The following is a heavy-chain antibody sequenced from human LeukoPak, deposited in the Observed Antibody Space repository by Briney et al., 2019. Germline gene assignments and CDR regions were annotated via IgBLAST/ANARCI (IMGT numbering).Heavy chain of an antibody. D-gene: IGHD4-11*01. CDR2: IYTSGST. CDR1: GGSISSYY. Sequence: SETLSLTCTVSGGSISSYYWSWIRQPAGKGLEWIGRIYTSGSTNYNPSLKSRVTMSVDTSKNQFSLKLSSVTAADTAVYYCARVSNGSNSPYYNYGMDVWGQGTTVTVSS. J-gene: IGHJ6*02. CDR3: ARVSNGSNSPYYNYGMDV. V-gene: IGHV4-4*07.